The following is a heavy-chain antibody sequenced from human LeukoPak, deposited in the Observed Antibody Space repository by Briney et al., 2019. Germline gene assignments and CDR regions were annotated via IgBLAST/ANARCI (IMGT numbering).Heavy chain of an antibody. CDR2: ISSSGSTI. D-gene: IGHD3-10*01. CDR1: GFTFSDYY. V-gene: IGHV3-11*01. Sequence: GGSLRLSCAASGFTFSDYYMSWIRQAPGKGLEWVSYISSSGSTIYYADSVKGRFTISRDNAKNSLYLQMNSLRAEDTAVYYSEREGITMVRGVIPNWFDPWGQGTLVTVSS. CDR3: EREGITMVRGVIPNWFDP. J-gene: IGHJ5*02.